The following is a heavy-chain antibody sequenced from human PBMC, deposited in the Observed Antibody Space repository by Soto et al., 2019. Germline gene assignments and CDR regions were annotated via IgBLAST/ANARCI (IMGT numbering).Heavy chain of an antibody. CDR3: AKVWFGESDGFDV. D-gene: IGHD3-10*01. J-gene: IGHJ3*01. CDR1: GFSLTNYA. V-gene: IGHV3-23*01. Sequence: EVQLLESGGGLVQRGGSLRLSCAVSGFSLTNYAMSWVRQAPGKGLEWVSEVSDSGRSTTYADSVKGRFTTSKDTSKNTMSLQRKSLRVDDTAVYYCAKVWFGESDGFDVWGRGTMVRVSS. CDR2: VSDSGRST.